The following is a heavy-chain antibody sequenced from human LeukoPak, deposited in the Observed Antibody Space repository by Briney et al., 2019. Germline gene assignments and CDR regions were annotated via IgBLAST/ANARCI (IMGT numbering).Heavy chain of an antibody. CDR1: GFTFSNYA. CDR2: ISGSGGST. D-gene: IGHD1-26*01. Sequence: GGSLRLSCAASGFTFSNYAMSWVRQAPEKGLEWVSAISGSGGSTYYADSVKGRFTISRDNSKNTLYLQMNSLRAEDTAVYYCAKDLLVGAPSHYYYGMDVWGQGTTVTVSS. J-gene: IGHJ6*02. V-gene: IGHV3-23*01. CDR3: AKDLLVGAPSHYYYGMDV.